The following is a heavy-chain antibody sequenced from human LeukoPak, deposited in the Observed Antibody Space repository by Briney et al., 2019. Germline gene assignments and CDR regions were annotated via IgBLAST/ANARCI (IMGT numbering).Heavy chain of an antibody. CDR2: INHSGST. CDR1: GGSISSSNW. D-gene: IGHD3-10*01. Sequence: PSGTLSLTCAVSGGSISSSNWWSWVRQPPGKGLEWIGEINHSGSTNYNPSLKSRVTISVDTSKNQFSLKLSSVTAADTAVYYCARERGVGIYYGSGSYSYYFDYWGQGTLVTVSS. J-gene: IGHJ4*02. CDR3: ARERGVGIYYGSGSYSYYFDY. V-gene: IGHV4-4*02.